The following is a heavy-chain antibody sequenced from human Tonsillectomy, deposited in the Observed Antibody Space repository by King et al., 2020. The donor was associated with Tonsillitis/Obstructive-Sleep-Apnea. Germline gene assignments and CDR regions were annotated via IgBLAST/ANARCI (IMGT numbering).Heavy chain of an antibody. CDR3: AHLYDYTSGSYYTVNWCDP. J-gene: IGHJ5*02. D-gene: IGHD3-10*01. CDR1: GFSLSTSGVG. CDR2: IYWDDDK. V-gene: IGHV2-5*02. Sequence: ITLKESGPTLVKPTQTLTLTCTFSGFSLSTSGVGVGWIRQPPGKALEWLALIYWDDDKRYSPSLKSRLTITKDTSKNQVVLTMTNMDPVDTATYYCAHLYDYTSGSYYTVNWCDPGGQGTLVTVSS.